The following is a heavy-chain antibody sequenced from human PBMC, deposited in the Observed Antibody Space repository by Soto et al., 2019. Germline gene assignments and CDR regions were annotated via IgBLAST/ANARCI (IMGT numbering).Heavy chain of an antibody. D-gene: IGHD1-26*01. V-gene: IGHV3-23*01. Sequence: GGSLRLSCSASVFTFSSYAMSWFRQAPGKGLEWVSAISGSGGSTYYADSVKGRFTISRDNSKNTLYLQMNSLRAEDTAVYYCAKQTKNSDLKVAFDIWGQGTMVTVSS. CDR3: AKQTKNSDLKVAFDI. CDR1: VFTFSSYA. CDR2: ISGSGGST. J-gene: IGHJ3*02.